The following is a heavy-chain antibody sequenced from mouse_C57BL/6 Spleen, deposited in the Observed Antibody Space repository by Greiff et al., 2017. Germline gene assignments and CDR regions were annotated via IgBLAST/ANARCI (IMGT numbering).Heavy chain of an antibody. V-gene: IGHV1-50*01. CDR2: IDPSDSYT. CDR1: GYTFTSYW. CDR3: ARKGLGRGDY. J-gene: IGHJ2*01. D-gene: IGHD4-1*01. Sequence: QVQLQQPGAELVKPGASVKLSCKASGYTFTSYWMQWVKQRPGQGLEWIGEIDPSDSYTNDNQKFKGKATLTVDTSSSTAYMQLSSLTSEDSAVYYCARKGLGRGDYWGQGTTLTVSS.